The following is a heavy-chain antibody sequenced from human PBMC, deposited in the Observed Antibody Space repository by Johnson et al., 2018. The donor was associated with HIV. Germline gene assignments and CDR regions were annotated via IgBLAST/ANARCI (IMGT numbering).Heavy chain of an antibody. J-gene: IGHJ3*02. CDR2: ISWNSGSI. CDR1: GFTFDDYA. CDR3: AKIRGEMATTDAFDI. D-gene: IGHD5-24*01. V-gene: IGHV3-9*01. Sequence: QLVESGGGLVQPGRSLRLSCAASGFTFDDYAMHWVRQAPGKGLEWVSGISWNSGSIGYADSVKGRFTIPRDNAKNSLYLQRNSLRAEDTALYYCAKIRGEMATTDAFDIWGQGTMVTVSS.